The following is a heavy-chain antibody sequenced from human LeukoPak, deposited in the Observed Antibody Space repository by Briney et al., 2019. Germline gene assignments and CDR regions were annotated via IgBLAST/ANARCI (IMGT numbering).Heavy chain of an antibody. CDR2: IYPGDSDT. CDR1: GYSFTDYW. CDR3: VRLHSGTYLGDY. V-gene: IGHV5-51*01. Sequence: GESLKISCKGSGYSFTDYWIGWVRRMPGKGLEWMGIIYPGDSDTRYSPSFQGQVTISADKSISTAYLQWSSLKASDTALYYCVRLHSGTYLGDYWGQGTLVTVSS. D-gene: IGHD1-26*01. J-gene: IGHJ4*02.